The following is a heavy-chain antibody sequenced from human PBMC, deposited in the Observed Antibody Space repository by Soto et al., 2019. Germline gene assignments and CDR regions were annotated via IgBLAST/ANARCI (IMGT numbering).Heavy chain of an antibody. V-gene: IGHV3-21*01. CDR3: ARFLREDAFDI. Sequence: GGSLRLSCAASGFTFSSYSMNWVRQAPGKGLEWVSSISSSSSYIYYADSVKGRFTISRDNAKNSLYLQMNSLRAEDTAVYYCARFLREDAFDIWGQGTMVTVSS. D-gene: IGHD1-26*01. CDR2: ISSSSSYI. J-gene: IGHJ3*02. CDR1: GFTFSSYS.